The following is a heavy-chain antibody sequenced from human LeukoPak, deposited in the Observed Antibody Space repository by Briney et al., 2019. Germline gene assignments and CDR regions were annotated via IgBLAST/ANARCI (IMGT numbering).Heavy chain of an antibody. CDR1: GFTFSNYW. CDR2: ISSDESIT. V-gene: IGHV3-74*01. J-gene: IGHJ4*02. Sequence: QTEGSLRLSCAASGFTFSNYWMHWVRQAPGKGLVWVSRISSDESITSYADSVKGRFTISRDNAKNTLFLQMNGLRAEDTAVYYCARVSLSSGCLSNWGQGTLVTVSS. D-gene: IGHD6-19*01. CDR3: ARVSLSSGCLSN.